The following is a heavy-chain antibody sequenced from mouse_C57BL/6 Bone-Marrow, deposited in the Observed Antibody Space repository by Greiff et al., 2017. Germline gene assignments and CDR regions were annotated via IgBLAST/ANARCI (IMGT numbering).Heavy chain of an antibody. D-gene: IGHD1-1*01. CDR2: IAPSDSYT. CDR3: ARITTVVATDYAMDY. J-gene: IGHJ4*01. Sequence: VQLQQPGAELVMPGASVKLSCKASGYTFTSYWMHWVKQRPGQGLEWIGEIAPSDSYTNYNQKFKGKSTLTVDKSSSTAYMQLSSLTSEDSAVYYCARITTVVATDYAMDYWGQGTSVTVSS. V-gene: IGHV1-69*01. CDR1: GYTFTSYW.